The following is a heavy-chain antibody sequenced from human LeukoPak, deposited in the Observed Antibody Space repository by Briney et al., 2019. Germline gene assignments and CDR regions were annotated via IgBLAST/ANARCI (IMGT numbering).Heavy chain of an antibody. CDR1: EFTFSGYW. CDR3: ARDGFVGAADY. J-gene: IGHJ4*02. CDR2: INQDGSEK. D-gene: IGHD6-13*01. Sequence: GGSLRLSCAASEFTFSGYWMNWVRQAPGKGPEWVANINQDGSEKHYMDSVKGRFTISRDNAKNSLFLQMNSLRVEDTAVFYCARDGFVGAADYWGQGTLVTVSS. V-gene: IGHV3-7*01.